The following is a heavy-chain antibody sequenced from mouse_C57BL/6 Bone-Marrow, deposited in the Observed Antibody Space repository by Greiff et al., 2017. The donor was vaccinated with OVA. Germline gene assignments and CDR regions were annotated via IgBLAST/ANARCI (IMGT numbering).Heavy chain of an antibody. Sequence: EVMLVESGPELVKPGASVKISCKASGYTFTDYYMNWVKQSHGKSLEWIGDINPNNGGTSYNQKFKGKATLTVDKSSSTAYMELRSLTSEDSAVYYCARGGVYDGYYVDDYWGQGTTLTVSS. J-gene: IGHJ2*01. V-gene: IGHV1-26*01. D-gene: IGHD2-3*01. CDR2: INPNNGGT. CDR3: ARGGVYDGYYVDDY. CDR1: GYTFTDYY.